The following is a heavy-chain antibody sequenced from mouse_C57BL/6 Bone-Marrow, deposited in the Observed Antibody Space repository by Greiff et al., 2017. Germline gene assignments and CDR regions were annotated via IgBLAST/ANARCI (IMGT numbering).Heavy chain of an antibody. CDR1: GYTFTSYW. D-gene: IGHD2-4*01. V-gene: IGHV14-4*01. J-gene: IGHJ4*01. CDR3: TTEDYDGDYYAMDY. Sequence: VQLQQPGAELVKPGASVKLSSKASGYTFTSYWMHWVKQRPEQGLEWIGWIDPENGDTEYASKFQGKATITADTSSNTAYLQLSSLTSEDTDVYYCTTEDYDGDYYAMDYWGQGTSVTVSS. CDR2: IDPENGDT.